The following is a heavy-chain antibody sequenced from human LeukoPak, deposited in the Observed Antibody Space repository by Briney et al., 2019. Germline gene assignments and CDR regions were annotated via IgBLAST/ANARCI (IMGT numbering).Heavy chain of an antibody. CDR3: ARDHSSVLWFQNGFDP. CDR1: GGSISSYY. CDR2: IYTSGST. V-gene: IGHV4-4*07. J-gene: IGHJ5*02. Sequence: SETLSLTCTVSGGSISSYYWSWIRQPAGKGLEWIGRIYTSGSTNYHPSLKSRVTMSVATSKNQFSLKLSSVTAADTAVYYCARDHSSVLWFQNGFDPWGQGTLVTVSS. D-gene: IGHD3-10*01.